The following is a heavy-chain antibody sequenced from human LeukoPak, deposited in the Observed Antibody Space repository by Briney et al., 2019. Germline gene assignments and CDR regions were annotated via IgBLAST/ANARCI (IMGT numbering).Heavy chain of an antibody. J-gene: IGHJ4*02. CDR2: ISGSGGST. V-gene: IGHV3-23*01. CDR1: GFTFSSYA. CDR3: AKDSGSSSSNFDY. D-gene: IGHD6-6*01. Sequence: GGSLRLSCAASGFTFSSYAMSWVRQAPGKGLEWVSAISGSGGSTYYADSVKGRFTISRDNSKNTLHLQMNSLRAEDTAVYYCAKDSGSSSSNFDYWGQGTLVTVSS.